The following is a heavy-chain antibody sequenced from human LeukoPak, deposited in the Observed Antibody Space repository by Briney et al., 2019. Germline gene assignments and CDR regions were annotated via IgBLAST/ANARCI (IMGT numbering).Heavy chain of an antibody. V-gene: IGHV3-23*01. J-gene: IGHJ4*02. CDR2: ISGSGGST. D-gene: IGHD1-26*01. CDR1: GFTFSSYA. CDR3: AKGDTTWELPHGH. Sequence: GGSLRLSCAASGFTFSSYAMSWVRQAPGKGLEWVSAISGSGGSTYYADSVKGRFTISRDDSKNMLFLQMDSLRVEDTAVYYGAKGDTTWELPHGHWGQGTLVTVSS.